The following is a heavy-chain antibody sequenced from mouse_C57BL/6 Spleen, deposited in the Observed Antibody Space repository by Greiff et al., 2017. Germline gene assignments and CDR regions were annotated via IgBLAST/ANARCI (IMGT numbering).Heavy chain of an antibody. J-gene: IGHJ3*01. CDR3: SGSFAY. V-gene: IGHV1-82*01. Sequence: QVPLQQSGPELVKPGASVKLSCKASGYAFSSSWMNWVKQRPGKGLEWIGRIYPGDGDTNYNGKFKGKATLTADKSSSTAYMQLSSLTSEDSAVYFCSGSFAYWGQGTLVTVSA. CDR2: IYPGDGDT. CDR1: GYAFSSSW.